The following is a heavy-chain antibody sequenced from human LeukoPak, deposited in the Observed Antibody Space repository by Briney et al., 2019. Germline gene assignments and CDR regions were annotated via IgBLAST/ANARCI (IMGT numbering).Heavy chain of an antibody. V-gene: IGHV4-59*01. CDR1: GVSISSYY. CDR2: IYYSGST. Sequence: SETLSLTCTVSGVSISSYYWNWIRQPPGKGLEWIGYIYYSGSTDYNPSLRSRVTISIDTSENQFSLKLSSVTAADTAVYYCARLRLRYTRNGDSTSYEVFDIWGQGTVVTVSS. CDR3: ARLRLRYTRNGDSTSYEVFDI. D-gene: IGHD2-21*01. J-gene: IGHJ3*02.